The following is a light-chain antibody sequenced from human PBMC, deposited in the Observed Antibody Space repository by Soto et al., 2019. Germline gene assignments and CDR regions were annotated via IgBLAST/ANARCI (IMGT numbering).Light chain of an antibody. CDR3: QQYGTSPCT. V-gene: IGKV3-20*01. CDR1: QSVSSTY. Sequence: EIVMNQSPATLSLSQGERATLSCRASQSVSSTYLACYQRKPGQAPRLLIYGASNRANGIPDRFSGSGSGTDFTLTISRLEPEDFAVYYCQQYGTSPCTFAHGT. CDR2: GAS. J-gene: IGKJ2*02.